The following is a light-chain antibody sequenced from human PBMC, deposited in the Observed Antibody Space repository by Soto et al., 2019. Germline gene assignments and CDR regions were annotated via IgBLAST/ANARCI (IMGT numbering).Light chain of an antibody. CDR2: GAS. V-gene: IGKV3-20*01. CDR3: QHYGDSSYS. Sequence: VLTQSPGTLSLSPGERATLSCRASQRVDSTSLAWYQHKAGQAPRLLIYGASSRATGVPDRFNGGGSGTDFTLTISGLAPEDFAVYYCQHYGDSSYSFGQG. CDR1: QRVDSTS. J-gene: IGKJ2*03.